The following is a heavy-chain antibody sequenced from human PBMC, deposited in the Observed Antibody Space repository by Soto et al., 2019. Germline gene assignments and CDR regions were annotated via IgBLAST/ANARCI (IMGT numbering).Heavy chain of an antibody. V-gene: IGHV3-21*01. D-gene: IGHD2-8*02. CDR1: GFTFSTFT. Sequence: EVQLVESGGGLVKPGGSLRLSCAASGFTFSTFTITWVRQAPGKGLEWVSSISSNSIYIYYADSLKGRFTISRDNAKNSVYMRMNSLRAEDTAVYYCARVQDVGSGYYYGVDVWGPGTTVTVSS. J-gene: IGHJ6*02. CDR3: ARVQDVGSGYYYGVDV. CDR2: ISSNSIYI.